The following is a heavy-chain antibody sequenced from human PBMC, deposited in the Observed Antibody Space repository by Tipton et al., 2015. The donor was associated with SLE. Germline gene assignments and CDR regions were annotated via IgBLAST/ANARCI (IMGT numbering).Heavy chain of an antibody. CDR3: AREPSTRIALVYYGMDV. V-gene: IGHV3-48*01. D-gene: IGHD6-13*01. Sequence: SLRLSCVASGFTFSNYAMTWVRQAPGKGLEWVSYISSSSSTIYYADSVKGRFTISRDNAKNSLYLQMNSLRAEDTAVYYCAREPSTRIALVYYGMDVWGQGTTVTVSS. CDR2: ISSSSSTI. CDR1: GFTFSNYA. J-gene: IGHJ6*02.